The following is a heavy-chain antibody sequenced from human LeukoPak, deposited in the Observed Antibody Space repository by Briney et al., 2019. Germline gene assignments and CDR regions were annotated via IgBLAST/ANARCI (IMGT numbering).Heavy chain of an antibody. V-gene: IGHV1-8*03. D-gene: IGHD6-19*01. CDR1: GYTFTSYD. CDR2: MNPNSGNT. J-gene: IGHJ6*03. Sequence: GASVKVSCKASGYTFTSYDINWVRQATGQGLEGMGWMNPNSGNTGYAQKFQGRVTITRNTSISTAYMELSSLRSEDTAVYYCARGRLPTPIAVALGRFEYYYYYMDVWGKGTTVTVSS. CDR3: ARGRLPTPIAVALGRFEYYYYYMDV.